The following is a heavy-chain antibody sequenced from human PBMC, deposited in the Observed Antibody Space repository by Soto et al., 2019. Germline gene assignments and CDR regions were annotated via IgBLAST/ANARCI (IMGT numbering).Heavy chain of an antibody. J-gene: IGHJ6*02. CDR1: GGSISSYY. CDR2: IYYSGST. D-gene: IGHD2-15*01. V-gene: IGHV4-59*01. Sequence: SETLSLTCTVSGGSISSYYWSWIRQPPGKGLEWIGYIYYSGSTNYNPSLKSRVTISVDTSKNQFSLKLSSVTAADTAVYYCARDFSAATGYYYYGMDVWGQGTTVTVSS. CDR3: ARDFSAATGYYYYGMDV.